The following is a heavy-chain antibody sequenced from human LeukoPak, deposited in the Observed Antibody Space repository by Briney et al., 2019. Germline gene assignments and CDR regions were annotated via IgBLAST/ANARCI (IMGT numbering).Heavy chain of an antibody. CDR2: INWNGGST. CDR1: GFTFDDYG. V-gene: IGHV3-20*04. D-gene: IGHD2-2*02. Sequence: PGGSLRLSCAASGFTFDDYGMSWVRQAPGKGLEWVSGINWNGGSTGYADSVKGRFTISRDNAKNSLYLQMNSLRAEDTALYYCARSPLLCSSTSCYTGASDIWGQGTMVTVSS. J-gene: IGHJ3*02. CDR3: ARSPLLCSSTSCYTGASDI.